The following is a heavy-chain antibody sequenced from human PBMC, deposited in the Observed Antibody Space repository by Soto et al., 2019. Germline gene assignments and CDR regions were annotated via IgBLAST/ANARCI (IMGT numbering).Heavy chain of an antibody. D-gene: IGHD2-8*02. V-gene: IGHV4-59*01. CDR3: ASDDTTGLLEF. J-gene: IGHJ4*02. CDR2: VYHTGRT. CDR1: TDSMRTYS. Sequence: QVQLQESGPGLVRPAETLSLICSVSTDSMRTYSWTWIRQSPGKGLEWIGYVYHTGRTEYNPSLESRVTISIDMSKKQFSPQLTSVTAADTAVYFCASDDTTGLLEFWGQGTLVTVSS.